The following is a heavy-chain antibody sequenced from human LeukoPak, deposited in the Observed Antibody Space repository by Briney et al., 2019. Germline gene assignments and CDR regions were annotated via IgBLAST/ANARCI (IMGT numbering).Heavy chain of an antibody. CDR1: GGSFSGYY. CDR3: ARRPGPFDY. CDR2: INHSGGT. V-gene: IGHV4-34*01. Sequence: KTSETLSLTCAVYGGSFSGYYWSWIRQPPGKGLEWIGEINHSGGTNYNPSLKSRVTISVDTSKNQFSLKLSSVTAADTAVYYCARRPGPFDYWGQGTLVTVSS. J-gene: IGHJ4*02.